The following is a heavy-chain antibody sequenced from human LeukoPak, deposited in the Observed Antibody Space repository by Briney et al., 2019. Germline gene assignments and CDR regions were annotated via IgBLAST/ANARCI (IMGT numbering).Heavy chain of an antibody. J-gene: IGHJ5*02. Sequence: QAGGSLRLSCAASGFTVSSNYMSWVRQAPGKGLEWVSVIYSGGSTYYADSVKGRFTISRDNSKNTLYLQMNSLRAEDTAVYYCASLYSGSLQSWFDPWGQGTLVTVSS. CDR3: ASLYSGSLQSWFDP. CDR1: GFTVSSNY. CDR2: IYSGGST. D-gene: IGHD1-26*01. V-gene: IGHV3-53*01.